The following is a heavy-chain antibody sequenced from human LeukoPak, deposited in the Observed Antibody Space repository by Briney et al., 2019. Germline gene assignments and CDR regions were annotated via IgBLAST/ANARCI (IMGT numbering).Heavy chain of an antibody. V-gene: IGHV4-34*01. CDR3: ARDYGDYVVGFDY. CDR2: INHSGST. J-gene: IGHJ4*02. Sequence: PSETLSLTCAVYGGSFSGYYWSWIRQPPGKGLEWIGEINHSGSTNYNPSLKSRVTISVDTSKNQFSLKLSSVTAADTAVYYCARDYGDYVVGFDYWGQGTLVTVSS. CDR1: GGSFSGYY. D-gene: IGHD4-17*01.